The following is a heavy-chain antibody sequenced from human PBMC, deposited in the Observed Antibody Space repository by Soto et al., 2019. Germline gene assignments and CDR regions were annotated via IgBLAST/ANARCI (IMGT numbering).Heavy chain of an antibody. CDR2: MNPNSGNT. CDR3: ATAPGRYLDWLPAGWYFDL. CDR1: GYTFTSYD. J-gene: IGHJ2*01. V-gene: IGHV1-8*01. Sequence: QVQLVQSGAEVKKPGASVKVSCKASGYTFTSYDINWVRQATGQGLEWMGWMNPNSGNTGYAQKFQGIATMPRNTSVSTAYTELCSLFSEATAVYFCATAPGRYLDWLPAGWYFDLWSRGTLVTVSS. D-gene: IGHD3-9*01.